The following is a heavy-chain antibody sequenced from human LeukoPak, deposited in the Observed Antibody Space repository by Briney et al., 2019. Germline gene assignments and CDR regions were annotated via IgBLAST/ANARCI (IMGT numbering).Heavy chain of an antibody. V-gene: IGHV1-2*02. CDR2: INPNSGGT. CDR1: GYTFTGYY. J-gene: IGHJ4*02. CDR3: VRVLKGWSRKISGYGPLDY. D-gene: IGHD5-12*01. Sequence: ASVKVSCKASGYTFTGYYMHWVRQAPGQGLEWMGWINPNSGGTNYAQKFQGRVTMTRDTSISTAYMELSRLRSDDTAVYYCVRVLKGWSRKISGYGPLDYWGQGTLVTVSS.